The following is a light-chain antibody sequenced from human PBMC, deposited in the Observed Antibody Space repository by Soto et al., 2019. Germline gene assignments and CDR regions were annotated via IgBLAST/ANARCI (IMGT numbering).Light chain of an antibody. Sequence: MTQSPSSVSASVGYRVTITCRASQDISTWLAWYQQKPGQAPRLLIYGASTRATGIPARFSGSGSGTEFTLTISSLQSEDFAVYYCHQYNNWPLITFGQGTLLAVK. CDR3: HQYNNWPLIT. V-gene: IGKV3-15*01. CDR1: QDISTW. J-gene: IGKJ5*01. CDR2: GAS.